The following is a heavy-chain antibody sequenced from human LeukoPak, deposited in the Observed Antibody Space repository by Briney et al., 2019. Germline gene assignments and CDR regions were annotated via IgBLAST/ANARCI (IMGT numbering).Heavy chain of an antibody. CDR1: GFTFSTYW. D-gene: IGHD3-10*01. J-gene: IGHJ4*02. CDR3: ARVGGSSDFDY. CDR2: IDTDGSST. Sequence: PGGSLRLSCAASGFTFSTYWMHWVRQAPGKGLVWVSRIDTDGSSTTYADSVKGRFTISRDNAKNTLYLQMNRLRAEDTAVYYCARVGGSSDFDYWGQGTLVTVSS. V-gene: IGHV3-74*01.